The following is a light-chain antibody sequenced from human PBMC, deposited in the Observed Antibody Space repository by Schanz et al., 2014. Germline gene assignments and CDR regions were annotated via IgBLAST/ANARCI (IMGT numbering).Light chain of an antibody. CDR2: EGS. Sequence: QSALTQPASVSGSPGQSITISCTGTSSDVGSYNLVSWYQHHPGKAPKVMIYEGSKRPSGVSNRFSGSKSGNTASLTISGLQAEDEADYYCCSYAGSSTHVVFGGGTKLTVL. J-gene: IGLJ2*01. V-gene: IGLV2-23*01. CDR1: SSDVGSYNL. CDR3: CSYAGSSTHVV.